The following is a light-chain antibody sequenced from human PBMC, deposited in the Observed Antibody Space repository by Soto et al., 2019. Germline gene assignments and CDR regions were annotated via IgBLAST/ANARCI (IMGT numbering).Light chain of an antibody. CDR1: PSVSGNY. CDR2: GSS. Sequence: EIVLTQSPGTLSLSPGERATLSCRASPSVSGNYLAWYQQKPGQSPRLLIYGSSDRATGIPDRFSGSGSGTDFTLTITRVEPEDFAVYYCQQYGSSPPYTCGQGTKLEIK. V-gene: IGKV3-20*01. CDR3: QQYGSSPPYT. J-gene: IGKJ2*01.